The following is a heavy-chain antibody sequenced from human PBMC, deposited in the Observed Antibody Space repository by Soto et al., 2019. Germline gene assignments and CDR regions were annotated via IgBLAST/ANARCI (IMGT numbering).Heavy chain of an antibody. V-gene: IGHV5-10-1*01. CDR3: ARRGTLSGRDAFDV. CDR2: IDPSDSYT. CDR1: ECSCTSYW. D-gene: IGHD5-12*01. J-gene: IGHJ3*01. Sequence: KNSWRGAECSCTSYWVSRVSKMPGKGLEWMGRIDPSDSYTNYSPSFQGHVTISADKSISTAYLQWSSLKASDTAMYYCARRGTLSGRDAFDVWGEGTMVTVS.